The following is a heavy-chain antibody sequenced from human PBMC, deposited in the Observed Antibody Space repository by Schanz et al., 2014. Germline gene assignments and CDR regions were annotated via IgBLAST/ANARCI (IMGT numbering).Heavy chain of an antibody. Sequence: QVQLVQSGGEVKKPGASATVSCKASGYTFNNHGISWVRQAPGQGLEWMGIINPSGGSTSYAQKFQGRVTMTRDTSTSTVYMELSSLRSEDTAVYYCARGGFFDSTSVDSWGQGTLVTVSS. CDR1: GYTFNNHG. CDR2: INPSGGST. D-gene: IGHD2-2*01. CDR3: ARGGFFDSTSVDS. V-gene: IGHV1-46*02. J-gene: IGHJ4*02.